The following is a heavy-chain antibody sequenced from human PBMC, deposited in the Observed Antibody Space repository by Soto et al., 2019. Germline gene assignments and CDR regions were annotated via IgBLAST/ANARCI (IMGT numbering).Heavy chain of an antibody. J-gene: IGHJ6*02. CDR2: ISSSSSAI. CDR3: ARDPLAARNYYYGMDV. Sequence: GGSLRLSCAASGFTFSSYSMNWVRQAPGKGLEWVSYISSSSSAIYYADSVKGRFTISRDNAKNSLYLQMNSLRDEDTAVYFCARDPLAARNYYYGMDVWGPGTTVTVSS. CDR1: GFTFSSYS. V-gene: IGHV3-48*02. D-gene: IGHD6-6*01.